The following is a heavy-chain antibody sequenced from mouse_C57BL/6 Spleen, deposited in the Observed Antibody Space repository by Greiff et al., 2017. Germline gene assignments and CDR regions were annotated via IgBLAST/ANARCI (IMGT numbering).Heavy chain of an antibody. D-gene: IGHD3-2*02. V-gene: IGHV1-9*01. CDR1: GYTFTGYW. CDR3: ARRWLRISAWFAY. Sequence: VQLQQSGAELMKPGASVKLSCKATGYTFTGYWIEWVKQRPGHGLEWIGEILPGSGSTSYNEKFKGKATFTADTSSNTAYMQLSSLTTEDSAIYYCARRWLRISAWFAYWGQGTLVTVSA. J-gene: IGHJ3*01. CDR2: ILPGSGST.